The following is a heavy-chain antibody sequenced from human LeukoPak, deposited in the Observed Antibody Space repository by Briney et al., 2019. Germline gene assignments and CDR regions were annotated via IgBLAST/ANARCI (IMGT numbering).Heavy chain of an antibody. J-gene: IGHJ4*02. CDR3: ARGRYSSGWYYY. CDR2: MNPNSGNT. Sequence: GAPVKVSCKASGYTFTSYDINWVRQATGQGLEWMGWMNPNSGNTGYAQKFQGRVTMTRNTSISTAYMELSSLRSEDTAVYYCARGRYSSGWYYYWGQGTLVTVSS. CDR1: GYTFTSYD. D-gene: IGHD6-19*01. V-gene: IGHV1-8*01.